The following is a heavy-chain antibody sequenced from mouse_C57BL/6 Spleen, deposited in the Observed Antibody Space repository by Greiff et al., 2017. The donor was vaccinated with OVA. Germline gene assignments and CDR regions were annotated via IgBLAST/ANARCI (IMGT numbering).Heavy chain of an antibody. J-gene: IGHJ4*01. CDR1: GYTFTEYT. V-gene: IGHV1-62-2*01. Sequence: VQRVESGAELVKPGASVKLSCKASGYTFTEYTIHWVKQRSGQGLEWIGWFYPGSGSIKYNENFKDKATLTADKSSSTVYMELSRLTSEDSAVYFCARHENHYYGSPYAMDYWGQGTSVTVSS. D-gene: IGHD1-1*01. CDR3: ARHENHYYGSPYAMDY. CDR2: FYPGSGSI.